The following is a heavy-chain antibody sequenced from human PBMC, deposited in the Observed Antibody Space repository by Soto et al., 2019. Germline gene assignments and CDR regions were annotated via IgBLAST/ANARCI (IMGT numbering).Heavy chain of an antibody. V-gene: IGHV4-39*01. CDR3: ARPVGGRLTVTPYDY. D-gene: IGHD4-4*01. CDR2: IYYSGST. CDR1: GGSISSSSYY. J-gene: IGHJ4*02. Sequence: KTSETLSLTCTVSGGSISSSSYYWGWIRQPPGKGLEWIGSIYYSGSTYYNPSLKSRVTISVDTSKNQFSLKLSSVTAADTAVYYCARPVGGRLTVTPYDYWGQGTPVTVSS.